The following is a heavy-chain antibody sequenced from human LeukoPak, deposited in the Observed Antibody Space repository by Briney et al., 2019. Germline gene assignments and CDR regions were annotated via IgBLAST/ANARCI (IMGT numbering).Heavy chain of an antibody. CDR1: GGSISSYY. Sequence: SETLSLTCSVSGGSISSYYWIWLRQPPGKGREGIGYIYTSGYTNYTTSLESRVTISVDSSKNQFSLKLSSVTAADTAVYYCARHSLGYCSSTSCYADNFDYWGQGTLVTVSS. V-gene: IGHV4-4*09. D-gene: IGHD2-2*01. CDR2: IYTSGYT. CDR3: ARHSLGYCSSTSCYADNFDY. J-gene: IGHJ4*02.